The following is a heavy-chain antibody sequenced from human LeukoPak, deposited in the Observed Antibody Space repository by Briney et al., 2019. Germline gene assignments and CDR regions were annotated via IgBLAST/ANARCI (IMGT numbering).Heavy chain of an antibody. V-gene: IGHV1-18*01. CDR1: GYTFTSYG. CDR3: AIDPDIILEPAAMINDY. CDR2: ISPYSGNT. Sequence: ASVKVSCRASGYTFTSYGVSWVRQAPGQGLEWMGWISPYSGNTNYAQKLQGRVTMSTDTSTSTAYMELRSLRSDDTAVYYCAIDPDIILEPAAMINDYWGQGTLFTVSS. J-gene: IGHJ4*02. D-gene: IGHD2-2*01.